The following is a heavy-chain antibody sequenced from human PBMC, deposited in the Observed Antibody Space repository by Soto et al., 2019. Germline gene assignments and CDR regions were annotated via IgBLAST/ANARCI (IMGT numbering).Heavy chain of an antibody. J-gene: IGHJ5*02. V-gene: IGHV3-74*01. Sequence: GGSPRLSCAASGFNFSNHWMHWVRQRPGEGLVWVSRITSDGKSKAYAESVKGRFAISRDNAKNTLYLQMNGLTAEDTAVYYCARESGDWPLNWFDPWGQGTLVTVSS. CDR1: GFNFSNHW. CDR2: ITSDGKSK. D-gene: IGHD2-21*02. CDR3: ARESGDWPLNWFDP.